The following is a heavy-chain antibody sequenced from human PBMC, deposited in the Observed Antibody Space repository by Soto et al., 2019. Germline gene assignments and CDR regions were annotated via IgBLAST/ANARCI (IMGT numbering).Heavy chain of an antibody. CDR2: IYYSGRT. D-gene: IGHD2-15*01. Sequence: PSETLSLTCTVSGGSFSPNYWAWIRQPPGKGLEWIGYIYYSGRTYYNPSLKSRVTISVDTSKNQFSLKLSSVTAADTAVYYCASRGTTTYCSGGSCYARGFDYWGQGTLVTV. J-gene: IGHJ4*02. V-gene: IGHV4-59*08. CDR1: GGSFSPNY. CDR3: ASRGTTTYCSGGSCYARGFDY.